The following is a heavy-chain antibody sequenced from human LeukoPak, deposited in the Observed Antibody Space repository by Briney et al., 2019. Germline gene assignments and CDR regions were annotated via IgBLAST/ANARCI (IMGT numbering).Heavy chain of an antibody. Sequence: PSQTLSLTCAVYGGSFSGYYWSWIRQPPGKVLGWIGEINHSGSTNYNPSLKSRVTISVDTSKNQFSLKLSSVTAADTAVYYCARWGSGWYYFDYWGQGTLVTVSS. CDR2: INHSGST. CDR1: GGSFSGYY. J-gene: IGHJ4*02. V-gene: IGHV4-34*01. CDR3: ARWGSGWYYFDY. D-gene: IGHD6-19*01.